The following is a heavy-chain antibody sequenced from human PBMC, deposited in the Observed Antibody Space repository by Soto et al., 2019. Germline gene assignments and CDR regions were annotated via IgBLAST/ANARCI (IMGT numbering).Heavy chain of an antibody. J-gene: IGHJ4*02. CDR3: ARGGHVVVVTAAFDY. CDR1: GDTFTNYY. CDR2: VNPSGGHT. D-gene: IGHD2-21*02. V-gene: IGHV1-46*01. Sequence: QVQLMQSGAEVKKPGASVKVSCKASGDTFTNYYIHWVRQAPGQGLEWMGTVNPSGGHTTYSQNFLGRGTMTRDTSTSKLAMELTSLTSDDTAVYYCARGGHVVVVTAAFDYWGQGTLVTVSS.